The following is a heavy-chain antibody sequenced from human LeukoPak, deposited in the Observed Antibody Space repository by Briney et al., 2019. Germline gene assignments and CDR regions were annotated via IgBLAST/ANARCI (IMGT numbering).Heavy chain of an antibody. D-gene: IGHD6-6*01. Sequence: GGALRLSCAASGFDFSNCAMSWVRQAPGMGLEWVSPTTPAGAGTYYADSVKGRFTISRDNAKNTLYLHMNSLRAEDTAVYYCAKEDLSSSRYYFENWGQGALVTVSS. V-gene: IGHV3-23*01. CDR2: TTPAGAGT. J-gene: IGHJ4*02. CDR3: AKEDLSSSRYYFEN. CDR1: GFDFSNCA.